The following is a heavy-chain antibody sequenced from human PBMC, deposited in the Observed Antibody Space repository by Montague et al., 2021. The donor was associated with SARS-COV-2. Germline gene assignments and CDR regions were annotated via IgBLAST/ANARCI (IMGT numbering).Heavy chain of an antibody. CDR1: GGSISSGSYY. V-gene: IGHV4-61*02. D-gene: IGHD1-26*01. CDR3: AREDDNGSCWRCGMDD. Sequence: TLSLTCTVSGGSISSGSYYWTWIRQPAGKGLEWIGRIYTSGSTNYNPSLKSRVTISVDRTKNQLYLKLSSVTAADRAVYYCAREDDNGSCWRCGMDDWGQGTTVTVSS. CDR2: IYTSGST. J-gene: IGHJ6*02.